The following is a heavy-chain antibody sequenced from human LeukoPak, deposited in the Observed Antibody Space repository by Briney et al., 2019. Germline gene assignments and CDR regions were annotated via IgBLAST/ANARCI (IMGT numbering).Heavy chain of an antibody. V-gene: IGHV4-59*01. CDR2: IYYSGST. CDR3: ARAEGDYYGMDV. Sequence: SETLSLTCTVSGGSISSYYWSWIRQPPGKGLEWIGYIYYSGSTNYNPSLKSRVTISVDTSKNQFSLKLGSVTAADTAVYYCARAEGDYYGMDVWGQGTTVTVSS. J-gene: IGHJ6*02. D-gene: IGHD1-14*01. CDR1: GGSISSYY.